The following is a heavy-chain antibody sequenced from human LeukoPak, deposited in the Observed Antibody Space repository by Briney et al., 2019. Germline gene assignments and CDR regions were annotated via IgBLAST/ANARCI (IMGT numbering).Heavy chain of an antibody. CDR2: IYHSRST. V-gene: IGHV4-4*02. CDR1: GGSISSSNW. J-gene: IGHJ4*02. Sequence: SETLSLTCAVSGGSISSSNWWSWVRQPPGKGLEWIGEIYHSRSTNYNPSLKSRVTISVDKSKNQFSLKLSSVTAADTAVYYCATFDSGYDLDYWGQGTLVTVSS. CDR3: ATFDSGYDLDY. D-gene: IGHD5-12*01.